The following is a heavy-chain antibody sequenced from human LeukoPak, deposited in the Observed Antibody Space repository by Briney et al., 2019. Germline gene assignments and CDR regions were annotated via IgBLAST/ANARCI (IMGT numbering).Heavy chain of an antibody. J-gene: IGHJ4*02. D-gene: IGHD2-8*01. CDR1: GFTVSSNY. CDR2: IYSGGST. V-gene: IGHV3-53*05. CDR3: ARDQSEGYCTNGVCGIFDY. Sequence: GGSLRLSCAASGFTVSSNYMSWVRQAPGKGLEWVSVIYSGGSTYYADSVKGRFTISRDNSKNTLYLQMNSLRAEDTAVYYCARDQSEGYCTNGVCGIFDYWGQGTLVTVSS.